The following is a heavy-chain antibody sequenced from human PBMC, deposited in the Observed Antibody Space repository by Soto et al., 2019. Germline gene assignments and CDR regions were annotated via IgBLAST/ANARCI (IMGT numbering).Heavy chain of an antibody. D-gene: IGHD6-19*01. CDR3: TDMRGQWLPRD. CDR1: GGSFSGYY. Sequence: SETLSLTCAVYGGSFSGYYWSWIRQPPGKGLEWIGEIYYSGTTYYIPSLKSRVTMSVDTSKNQFSLKLSSVTAADTAVYYCTDMRGQWLPRDWGQGILVTVSS. CDR2: IYYSGTT. J-gene: IGHJ4*02. V-gene: IGHV4-34*01.